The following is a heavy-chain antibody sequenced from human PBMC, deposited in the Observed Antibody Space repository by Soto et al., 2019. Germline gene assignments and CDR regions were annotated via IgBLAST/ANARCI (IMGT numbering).Heavy chain of an antibody. D-gene: IGHD6-13*01. J-gene: IGHJ5*02. CDR1: GGSISSNDFY. CDR3: PRLSGSWQTWFDP. Sequence: QVQLQESGPGLVKPSQTLSLTCIVSGGSISSNDFYWSWIRQHPGKGLEWIGYIYYSGNTYYNPYLKSRVTILVDTSKNPSSQKVSAVTDAYVAVYYCPRLSGSWQTWFDPWGKGKLVTVSS. V-gene: IGHV4-31*03. CDR2: IYYSGNT.